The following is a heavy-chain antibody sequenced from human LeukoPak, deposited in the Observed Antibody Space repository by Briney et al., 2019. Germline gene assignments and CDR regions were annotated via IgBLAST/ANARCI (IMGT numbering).Heavy chain of an antibody. J-gene: IGHJ4*02. CDR2: ISGSGGST. V-gene: IGHV3-23*01. Sequence: GGSLRLSCAASGFTFSSYAMSWVRQAPGKGLEWVSAISGSGGSTYYADSVKGRFTIYRDNSKNTLYLQMNSLRAEDTAVYYCAKDRERFLEWLLPHYWGQGTLVSVSS. CDR1: GFTFSSYA. CDR3: AKDRERFLEWLLPHY. D-gene: IGHD3-3*01.